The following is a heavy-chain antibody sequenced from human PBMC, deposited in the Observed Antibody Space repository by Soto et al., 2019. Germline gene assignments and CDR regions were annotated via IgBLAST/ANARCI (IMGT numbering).Heavy chain of an antibody. J-gene: IGHJ4*02. CDR1: GFTFSSYA. CDR3: ATDLSSGIAVAGYSDY. Sequence: GGSLSLSCAASGFTFSSYAMHWVRQAPGKGLEWVAVISYDGSNKYYADSVKGRFTISRDNSKNTLYLQMNSLRAEDTAVYYCATDLSSGIAVAGYSDYWGQGTLVTVSS. D-gene: IGHD6-19*01. V-gene: IGHV3-30-3*01. CDR2: ISYDGSNK.